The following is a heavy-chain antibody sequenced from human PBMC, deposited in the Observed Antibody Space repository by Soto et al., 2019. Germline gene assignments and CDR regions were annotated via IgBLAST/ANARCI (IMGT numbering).Heavy chain of an antibody. CDR2: ISSTTNYI. J-gene: IGHJ4*02. V-gene: IGHV3-21*06. CDR3: ARESEDLTSNFDY. CDR1: GFTFTRYS. Sequence: NPGGSLRLSCAASGFTFTRYSMDWVRQAPGKGLEWVSSISSTTNYIYYGDSMKGRFTISRDNAKNSLYLEMNSLRAEDTAVYYCARESEDLTSNFDYWGQGTLLTVS.